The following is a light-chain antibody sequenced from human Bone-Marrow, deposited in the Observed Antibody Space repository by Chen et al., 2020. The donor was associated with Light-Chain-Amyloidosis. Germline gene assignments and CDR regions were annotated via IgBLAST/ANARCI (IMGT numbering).Light chain of an antibody. V-gene: IGLV2-14*01. CDR3: SSYTITNTLV. CDR1: SSDVGGDNH. Sequence: ALTQPASVSGPPEPSITISCTGTSSDVGGDNHVSWYQQHPDKAPKLMIYEVTNRPSWVPDRFSGSKSDNTASLTISGLQTEDEADYFCSSYTITNTLVFGSGTRVTVL. CDR2: EVT. J-gene: IGLJ1*01.